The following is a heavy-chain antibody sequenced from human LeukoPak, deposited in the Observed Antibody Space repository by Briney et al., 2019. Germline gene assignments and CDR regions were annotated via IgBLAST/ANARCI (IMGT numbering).Heavy chain of an antibody. V-gene: IGHV4-4*07. CDR3: ARINFWSGYQYYFDY. J-gene: IGHJ4*02. CDR2: IYTSGST. D-gene: IGHD3-3*01. Sequence: SETLSLTCTVSGGSIGSYYWSWIRQPAGKGLEWIGRIYTSGSTNYNPSLKSRVTMSVDTSKNQFSLKLSSVTAADTAVYYCARINFWSGYQYYFDYWGQGTLVTVSS. CDR1: GGSIGSYY.